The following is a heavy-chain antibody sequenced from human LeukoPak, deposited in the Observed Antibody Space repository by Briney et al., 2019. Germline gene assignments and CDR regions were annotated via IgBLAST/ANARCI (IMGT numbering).Heavy chain of an antibody. J-gene: IGHJ3*02. D-gene: IGHD3-3*01. Sequence: PSETLSLTCAAYGGSFSGYYWSWIRQPPGKGLEWIGEINHSGSTNYNPSLKSRVTISVDTSKNQFSLKLSSVTAADTAVYYCARGRAISIFGVVTIDAFDIWGQGTMVTVSS. CDR2: INHSGST. V-gene: IGHV4-34*01. CDR1: GGSFSGYY. CDR3: ARGRAISIFGVVTIDAFDI.